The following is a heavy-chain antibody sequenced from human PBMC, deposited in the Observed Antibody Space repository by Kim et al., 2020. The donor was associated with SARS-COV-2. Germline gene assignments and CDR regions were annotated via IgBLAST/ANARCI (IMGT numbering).Heavy chain of an antibody. Sequence: SQTLSLTCAISGDRVSSTSAVWNWIRQSPSRDLEWLGRTYYRAKWSNDSAVSVKRRITINPDTSKNQFSLQLNSVTPEDTAVYYCAGERVAAAGRVFDYWGQGTLVTVSS. CDR2: TYYRAKWSN. CDR1: GDRVSSTSAV. J-gene: IGHJ4*02. D-gene: IGHD6-13*01. V-gene: IGHV6-1*01. CDR3: AGERVAAAGRVFDY.